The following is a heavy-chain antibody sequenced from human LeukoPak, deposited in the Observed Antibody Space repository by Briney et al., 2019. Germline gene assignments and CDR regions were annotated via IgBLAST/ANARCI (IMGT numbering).Heavy chain of an antibody. CDR2: INTDGTVT. D-gene: IGHD6-19*01. Sequence: GGSLRLSCAASGFTFSKYWMLWVRHAPGKGLESVSRINTDGTVTTYADSVKGRFTVSRDNADNTMFLQMDSVRDEDTAVYYCATKQWLAPPPDSWGQGTPVTVSS. CDR3: ATKQWLAPPPDS. J-gene: IGHJ4*02. CDR1: GFTFSKYW. V-gene: IGHV3-74*01.